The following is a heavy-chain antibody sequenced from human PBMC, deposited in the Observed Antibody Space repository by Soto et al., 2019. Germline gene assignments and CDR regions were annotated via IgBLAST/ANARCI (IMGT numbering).Heavy chain of an antibody. V-gene: IGHV4-59*01. CDR2: MYYNGNI. D-gene: IGHD3-16*01. CDR1: GGSISNYY. Sequence: SETLSLTCNVSGGSISNYYWTWVRQSPEKGLEWIGYMYYNGNINYNPSLKSRVTISIGTSKNQFSLTLKSVTAADTAVYYCASGGNLFDPWGQGVLVTVSS. CDR3: ASGGNLFDP. J-gene: IGHJ5*02.